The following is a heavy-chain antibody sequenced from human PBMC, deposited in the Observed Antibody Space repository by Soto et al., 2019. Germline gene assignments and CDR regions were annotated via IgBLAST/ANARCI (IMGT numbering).Heavy chain of an antibody. CDR3: AKEYYDFWSGSPPGMDV. Sequence: PGGSLRLSCAASGFTFSSYGMHWVRQAPGKGLEWVAVISYDGSNKYYADSVKGRFTISRDNSKNTLYLQMNSLRAEDTAVYYCAKEYYDFWSGSPPGMDVWGQGTTVTVSS. D-gene: IGHD3-3*01. CDR2: ISYDGSNK. J-gene: IGHJ6*02. CDR1: GFTFSSYG. V-gene: IGHV3-30*18.